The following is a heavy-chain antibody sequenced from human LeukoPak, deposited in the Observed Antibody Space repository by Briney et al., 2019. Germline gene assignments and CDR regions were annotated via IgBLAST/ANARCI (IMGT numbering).Heavy chain of an antibody. CDR2: ISGSGGST. D-gene: IGHD3-22*01. J-gene: IGHJ4*02. CDR1: GFTFSSYA. CDR3: AKASLRAVVSYFDY. Sequence: SGGSLRLSCAASGFTFSSYAMSWVRQAPGKGLEWVSAISGSGGSTYYADSVKGRFTISRDNSKNTLYLQMNSLRAEGTAVYYCAKASLRAVVSYFDYWGQGTLVTVSS. V-gene: IGHV3-23*01.